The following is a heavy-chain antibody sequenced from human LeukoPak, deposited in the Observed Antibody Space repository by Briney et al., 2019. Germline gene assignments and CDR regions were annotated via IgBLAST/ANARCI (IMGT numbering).Heavy chain of an antibody. Sequence: SETLSFTCTVSGGSISSYYWSWIRQPPGKGLEWIGYIYYSGSTNYNPSLKSRVTISVDTSKNQFSLKLSSVTAAVTAVYYCARSTSYWYFDLWGRGTLVTVSS. CDR2: IYYSGST. J-gene: IGHJ2*01. CDR3: ARSTSYWYFDL. D-gene: IGHD5/OR15-5a*01. V-gene: IGHV4-59*08. CDR1: GGSISSYY.